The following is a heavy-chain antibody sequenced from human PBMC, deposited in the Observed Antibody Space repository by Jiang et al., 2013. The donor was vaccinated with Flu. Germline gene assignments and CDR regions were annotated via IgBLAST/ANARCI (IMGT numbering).Heavy chain of an antibody. Sequence: INTNTGNPTYAQGFTGRFVFSLDTSVSTAYLQISSLKAEDTAVYYCARDTGIAVAGTFSPAFYWGQGTLVTVSS. J-gene: IGHJ4*02. CDR2: INTNTGNP. D-gene: IGHD6-19*01. V-gene: IGHV7-4-1*02. CDR3: ARDTGIAVAGTFSPAFY.